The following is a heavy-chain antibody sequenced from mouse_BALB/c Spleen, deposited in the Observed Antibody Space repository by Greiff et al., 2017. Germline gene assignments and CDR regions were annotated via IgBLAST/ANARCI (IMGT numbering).Heavy chain of an antibody. V-gene: IGHV1-69*01. CDR3: AREEDYAMDY. Sequence: QVQLQQPGAELVMPGASVKMSCKASGYTLTDYWMHWVKQRPGQGLEWIGAIDTADSYNSYNQKFKGKATLTVDESSSTAYMQLSSLTSEDSAVYYCAREEDYAMDYWGQGTSVTVSS. CDR2: IDTADSYN. CDR1: GYTLTDYW. J-gene: IGHJ4*01.